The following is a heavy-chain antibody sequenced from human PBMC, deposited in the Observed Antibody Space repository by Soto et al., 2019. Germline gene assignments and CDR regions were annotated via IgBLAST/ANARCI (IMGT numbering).Heavy chain of an antibody. CDR2: IYYSGST. J-gene: IGHJ5*02. Sequence: SSETLSLTCTVSGGSISSYYWSWIRQPPGKGLEWIGYIYYSGSTNYNPSLKSRVTISVDTSKNQFSLKLSSVTAADTAVYYCARDTNYYDILTGYYSWWFDPWGQGTLVTVSS. CDR3: ARDTNYYDILTGYYSWWFDP. CDR1: GGSISSYY. V-gene: IGHV4-59*01. D-gene: IGHD3-9*01.